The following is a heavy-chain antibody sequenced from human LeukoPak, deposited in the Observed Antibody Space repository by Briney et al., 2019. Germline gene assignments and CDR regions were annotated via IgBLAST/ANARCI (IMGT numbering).Heavy chain of an antibody. J-gene: IGHJ3*02. CDR2: INPSSGGT. D-gene: IGHD1-26*01. Sequence: ASVKVPCKTSGYTLSDYYLHWVRQAPGQGLEWMGWINPSSGGTKYVQKFQGRVTMTRDTSISTGYMELSRLRSDDTAVYYCARPIRGSYVEDAFDMWGQGTMVTVSA. CDR3: ARPIRGSYVEDAFDM. V-gene: IGHV1-2*02. CDR1: GYTLSDYY.